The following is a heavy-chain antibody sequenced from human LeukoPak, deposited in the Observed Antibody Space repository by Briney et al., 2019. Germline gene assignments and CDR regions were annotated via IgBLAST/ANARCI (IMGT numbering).Heavy chain of an antibody. V-gene: IGHV4-59*01. CDR3: ASAKGEAYYYYYMDV. CDR2: IYYSGST. J-gene: IGHJ6*03. CDR1: GCSISSYY. D-gene: IGHD3-10*01. Sequence: SETLSLTCTVSGCSISSYYWSWIRQPPGKGLEWIGYIYYSGSTNYNPSLKSRVTISVDTSKNQFSLKLSSVTAAETAAYYWASAKGEAYYYYYMDVWGKGNTVTVSS.